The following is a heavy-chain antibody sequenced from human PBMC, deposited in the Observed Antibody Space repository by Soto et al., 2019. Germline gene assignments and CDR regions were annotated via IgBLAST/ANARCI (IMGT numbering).Heavy chain of an antibody. D-gene: IGHD5-18*01. J-gene: IGHJ4*02. V-gene: IGHV1-69*13. CDR1: GGTFSSYA. Sequence: SVKVSCKASGGTFSSYAISWVRQAPGQGLEWMGGIIPMLGTANYAQKFQGRVTITADESTSTAYMELSSLRSEDTAVYYCARRYSYGYFDYWGQGTLVTVSS. CDR3: ARRYSYGYFDY. CDR2: IIPMLGTA.